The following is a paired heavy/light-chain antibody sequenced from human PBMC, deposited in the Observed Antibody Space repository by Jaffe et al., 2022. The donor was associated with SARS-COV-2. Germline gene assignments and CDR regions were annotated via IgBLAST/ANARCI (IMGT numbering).Light chain of an antibody. J-gene: IGKJ1*01. CDR3: MQALQNPRT. V-gene: IGKV2-28*01. CDR2: LGS. Sequence: DIVMTQSPLFLPVTPGEPASISCRSSQSLLYRNGYNYLDWYLQKPGRSPQLLIYLGSNRASGVPDRFSGSVSGTDFTLHISRVEAEDVGVYYCMQALQNPRTFGQGTKVEIK. CDR1: QSLLYRNGYNY.
Heavy chain of an antibody. J-gene: IGHJ6*02. CDR3: VRDPAGHGMDV. Sequence: EGQLVESGGGLVQPGGSLRLSCAASGFTFSNYDMHWVRQATGKGLEWVADVGRRGDTWYSDSVKGRFTISRDNGKNSLYLQMNSLRAGDTAVYFCVRDPAGHGMDVWGQGTTVTVSS. V-gene: IGHV3-13*01. CDR1: GFTFSNYD. CDR2: VGRRGDT.